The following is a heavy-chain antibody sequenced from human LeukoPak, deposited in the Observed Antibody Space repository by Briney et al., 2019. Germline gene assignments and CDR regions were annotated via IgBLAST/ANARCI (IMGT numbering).Heavy chain of an antibody. D-gene: IGHD3-10*01. Sequence: ASVKVSCKASGYTFTSYGISWVRQAPGQGLEWMGWISAYNGNTNYAQKLQGRVTMTTDTSTSTAYMELRSLRSDDTAVYYCVRARGSGSYDKEDYWGQGTLVTVSS. CDR1: GYTFTSYG. CDR3: VRARGSGSYDKEDY. CDR2: ISAYNGNT. J-gene: IGHJ4*02. V-gene: IGHV1-18*01.